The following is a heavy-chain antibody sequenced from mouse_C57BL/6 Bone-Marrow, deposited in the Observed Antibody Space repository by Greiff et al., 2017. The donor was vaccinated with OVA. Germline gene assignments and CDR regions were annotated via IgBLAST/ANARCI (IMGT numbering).Heavy chain of an antibody. Sequence: GGGLVQPKGSLKLSCAASGFSFNTYAMNWVRQAPGKGLEWVARIRSKSNNYATYYADSVKDRFTISRDDSESMLYLQMNNLKTEDTATYYCVRQGYCYAMDYWGQGTSVTVSS. CDR1: GFSFNTYA. J-gene: IGHJ4*01. D-gene: IGHD2-14*01. CDR3: VRQGYCYAMDY. V-gene: IGHV10-1*01. CDR2: IRSKSNNYAT.